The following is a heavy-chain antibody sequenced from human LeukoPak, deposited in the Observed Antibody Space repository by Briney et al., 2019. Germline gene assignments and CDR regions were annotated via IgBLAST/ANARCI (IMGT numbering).Heavy chain of an antibody. J-gene: IGHJ6*02. Sequence: GGSLRLSCAASGFSFSSDELNWVRQAPGKGLEWLSYISTSGRTTYYADSVKGRFTISRDNAKNSLYLQLSSLRAEDTAVYYCARDRTMVRGLANYFYGMDVWGQGTTVIVSS. D-gene: IGHD3-10*01. CDR2: ISTSGRTT. V-gene: IGHV3-48*03. CDR3: ARDRTMVRGLANYFYGMDV. CDR1: GFSFSSDE.